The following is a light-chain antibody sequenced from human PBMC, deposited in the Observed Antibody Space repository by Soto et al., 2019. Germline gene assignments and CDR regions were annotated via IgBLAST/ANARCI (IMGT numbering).Light chain of an antibody. Sequence: EIVMTQSPATMSVSPGERATLSCRASQSVSSNLAWYQQRPGQAPRLLIYGASTRATGIPVRFSGSGSGTEFTLTISRLQSEDFAVYYCQQYNNRPPMYTFGQGTKLEIK. CDR3: QQYNNRPPMYT. CDR2: GAS. J-gene: IGKJ2*01. V-gene: IGKV3-15*01. CDR1: QSVSSN.